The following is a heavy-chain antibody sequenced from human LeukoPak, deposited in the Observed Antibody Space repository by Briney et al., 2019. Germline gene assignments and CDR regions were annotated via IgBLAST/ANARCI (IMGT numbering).Heavy chain of an antibody. V-gene: IGHV3-66*04. CDR3: ARQTSDSTTFDY. CDR1: GFTFSQYS. J-gene: IGHJ4*02. Sequence: GGSLRLSCAASGFTFSQYSMNWVRQAPGKGLEWVSAIYAGGTTYDADSVKGRFTISRDNSKNTVYLQMNSLRVEDTAVYYCARQTSDSTTFDYWGQGTLVTVSS. CDR2: IYAGGTT. D-gene: IGHD1-1*01.